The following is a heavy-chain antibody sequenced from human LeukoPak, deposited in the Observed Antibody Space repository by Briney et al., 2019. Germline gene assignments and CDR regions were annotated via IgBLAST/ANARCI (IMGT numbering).Heavy chain of an antibody. D-gene: IGHD2-15*01. CDR2: IYTTGTT. J-gene: IGHJ4*02. CDR1: GFTVSYNY. CDR3: AAQDTFFDS. Sequence: GGSLRLSCAASGFTVSYNYMSWVRQAPGKGLEWVSSIYTTGTTYYAESVKGRFTISRDSSKTTVFLQMNSQRVEDTAVHFCAAQDTFFDSWGQGTLVTVSS. V-gene: IGHV3-53*01.